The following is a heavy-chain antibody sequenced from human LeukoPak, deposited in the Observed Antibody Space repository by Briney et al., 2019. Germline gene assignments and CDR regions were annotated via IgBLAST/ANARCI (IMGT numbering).Heavy chain of an antibody. J-gene: IGHJ4*02. V-gene: IGHV3-23*01. CDR3: AKWVAVITSYFDY. CDR2: ITGSGDNT. Sequence: GGSLRLSCAASGFTFSSSGVSWVRQAPGKGLEWVSSITGSGDNTYYADSVKGRFTISRDNSKDTLYLQMNSLRAEDTAVYYCAKWVAVITSYFDYWGQGTLVTVSS. CDR1: GFTFSSSG. D-gene: IGHD3-10*01.